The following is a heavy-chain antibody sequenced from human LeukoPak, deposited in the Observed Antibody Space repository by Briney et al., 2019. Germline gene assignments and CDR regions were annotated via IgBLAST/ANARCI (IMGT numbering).Heavy chain of an antibody. CDR1: GGSIRSYY. J-gene: IGHJ4*02. CDR2: IYYSGST. CDR3: ARHYPCGGDRSSGYYFDY. V-gene: IGHV4-59*08. D-gene: IGHD2-21*02. Sequence: SETLSLTCTVSGGSIRSYYWSWIRQPPGKGLEWIGYIYYSGSTNYNPSLKSRVTISVDTSKNQFSLKLSSVTAADTAVYYCARHYPCGGDRSSGYYFDYWGQGTLVTVSS.